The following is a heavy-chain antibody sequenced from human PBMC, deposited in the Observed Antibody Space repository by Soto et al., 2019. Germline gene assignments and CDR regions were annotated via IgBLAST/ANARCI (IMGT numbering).Heavy chain of an antibody. CDR2: ISGSGGST. CDR1: GFTFSSYA. Sequence: GGSLRLSCAASGFTFSSYAMSWVRQAPGKGLEWVSAISGSGGSTYYADSVKGRFTISRDNSKNTLYLQMNSLRAEDTAVYYCAKDNYDSSGYYAFDYWGQGTLVTVSS. V-gene: IGHV3-23*01. J-gene: IGHJ4*02. D-gene: IGHD3-22*01. CDR3: AKDNYDSSGYYAFDY.